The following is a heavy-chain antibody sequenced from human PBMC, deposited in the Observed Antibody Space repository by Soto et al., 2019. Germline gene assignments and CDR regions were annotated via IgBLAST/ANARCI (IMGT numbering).Heavy chain of an antibody. Sequence: SETLSLTCAVYGGSFSGYYWSWIRQPPGKGLEWIGEINHSGSTNYNPSLKSRVTISVDTSKNQFSLKLSSVTAADTAVYYCARRTTYDDFDYWGQGTLVTVSS. CDR1: GGSFSGYY. D-gene: IGHD5-12*01. J-gene: IGHJ4*02. V-gene: IGHV4-34*01. CDR2: INHSGST. CDR3: ARRTTYDDFDY.